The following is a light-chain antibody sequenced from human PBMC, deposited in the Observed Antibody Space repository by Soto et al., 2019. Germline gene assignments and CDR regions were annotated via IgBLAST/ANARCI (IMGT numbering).Light chain of an antibody. V-gene: IGLV2-14*01. CDR2: EVR. CDR3: ASYTTDTTRL. Sequence: QSALTQPASVSGYPVQSITISCTGTSSDVGGYNYVSWYQQHPGKAPKLIIYEVRLRPSGISDRFSGSKSGITASLTISGLQPEDEADYYCASYTTDTTRLFGTGTKLTVL. J-gene: IGLJ1*01. CDR1: SSDVGGYNY.